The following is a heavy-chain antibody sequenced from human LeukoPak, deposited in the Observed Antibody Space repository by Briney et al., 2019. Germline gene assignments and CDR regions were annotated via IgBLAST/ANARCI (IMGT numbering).Heavy chain of an antibody. V-gene: IGHV3-21*01. CDR3: ARDQSSVAGTTYNWFDP. J-gene: IGHJ5*02. CDR2: ISGSSSYI. D-gene: IGHD6-19*01. Sequence: GGSLRLSCAASGFTFSSYSMNWIRQAPGKGLEWVSSISGSSSYIYYADSVKGRFTISRDNAKNSPYLQMNSLRAEDTAVYYCARDQSSVAGTTYNWFDPWGQGTLVTVSS. CDR1: GFTFSSYS.